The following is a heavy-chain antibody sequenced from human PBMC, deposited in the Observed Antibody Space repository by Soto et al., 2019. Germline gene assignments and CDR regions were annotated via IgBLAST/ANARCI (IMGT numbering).Heavy chain of an antibody. CDR3: ARDKLYSSGWYGAFDI. CDR1: GFTFIIYS. V-gene: IGHV3-21*01. D-gene: IGHD6-19*01. Sequence: GSLRLSCAASGFTFIIYSMNWVRQAPGKGLEWVSSISSSSSYIYYADSVKGRFTISRDNAKNSLYLQMNSLRAEDTAVYYCARDKLYSSGWYGAFDIWGQGTMVTVSS. CDR2: ISSSSSYI. J-gene: IGHJ3*02.